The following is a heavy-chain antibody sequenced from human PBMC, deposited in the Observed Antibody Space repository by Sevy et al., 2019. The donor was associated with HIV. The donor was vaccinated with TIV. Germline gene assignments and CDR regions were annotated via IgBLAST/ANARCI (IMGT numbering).Heavy chain of an antibody. CDR2: LKSDVYGGTV. D-gene: IGHD6-13*01. V-gene: IGHV3-49*04. Sequence: GGSLRLSCTASGFTFGDYCMSWVRQAPGKGLEWVAFLKSDVYGGTVDHAASVRGRFVISRDDSKTIAYLQMNDLKTEDTGVYYCTRWKAAQAIFDYWGQGALVTVSS. CDR3: TRWKAAQAIFDY. J-gene: IGHJ4*02. CDR1: GFTFGDYC.